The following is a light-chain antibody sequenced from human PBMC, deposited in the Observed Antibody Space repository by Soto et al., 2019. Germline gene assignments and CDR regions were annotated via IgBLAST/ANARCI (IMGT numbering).Light chain of an antibody. CDR1: SSNIGAGYN. Sequence: QSVLTQPPSVSGAPGQRVTISCTGSSSNIGAGYNVHWYQQLPGTAPKLLIYGNSNRPSGVPDRFSGSKSGTSASLAITGXXAXXXXXXXXQSYDSSLSGWVFGGGTKLTVL. CDR2: GNS. V-gene: IGLV1-40*01. CDR3: QSYDSSLSGWV. J-gene: IGLJ3*02.